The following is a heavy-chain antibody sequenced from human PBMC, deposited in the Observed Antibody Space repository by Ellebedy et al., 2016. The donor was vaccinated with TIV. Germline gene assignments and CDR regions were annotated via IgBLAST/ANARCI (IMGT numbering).Heavy chain of an antibody. D-gene: IGHD3-22*01. CDR3: ANYDSSGYYIDY. J-gene: IGHJ4*02. CDR2: MNPNSGNT. V-gene: IGHV1-8*01. Sequence: ASVKVSCXASGYTFTSYDINWVRQATGQGLEWMGWMNPNSGNTGYAQKFQGRVTMTRNTSISTAYMELSSLRSEDTAVYYCANYDSSGYYIDYWGQGTLVTVSS. CDR1: GYTFTSYD.